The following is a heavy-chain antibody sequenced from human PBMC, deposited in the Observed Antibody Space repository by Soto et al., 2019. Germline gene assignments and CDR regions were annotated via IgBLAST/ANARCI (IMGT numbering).Heavy chain of an antibody. CDR3: ARTTAVPNTLRSRYFFDY. CDR2: VYYSGTT. CDR1: GGSVSNKTYY. J-gene: IGHJ4*02. Sequence: XETLSLTCSVSGGSVSNKTYYWSWIRQPPGKRLEWIGYVYYSGTTNYNPSLKSRVTISVDLSKNQFSLRLSSVTTADTALYYCARTTAVPNTLRSRYFFDYWGQGTLVTVSS. V-gene: IGHV4-61*01. D-gene: IGHD4-17*01.